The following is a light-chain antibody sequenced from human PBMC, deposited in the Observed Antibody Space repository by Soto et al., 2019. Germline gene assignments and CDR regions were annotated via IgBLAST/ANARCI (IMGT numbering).Light chain of an antibody. CDR2: QVT. J-gene: IGLJ1*01. CDR1: GSDIATFNY. V-gene: IGLV2-14*01. CDR3: TSYSSTSFYV. Sequence: QSVLAQPASMSGSAGQSITISCTGSGSDIATFNYVSWYQQYPGKAPKLLIYQVTSRASGVSHRFSGSKSGNTAALTISGLPPEDEAEYYCTSYSSTSFYVFGTGTKVTVL.